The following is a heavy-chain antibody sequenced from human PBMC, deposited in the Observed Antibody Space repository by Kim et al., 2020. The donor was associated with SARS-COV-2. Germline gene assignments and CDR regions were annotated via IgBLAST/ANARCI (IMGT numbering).Heavy chain of an antibody. Sequence: GNTKCSKDVQGRVTITRETAATTAYMELSSLKSEDTAVYFCARDRGSSDYWGQGTLVTVSS. CDR2: GNT. J-gene: IGHJ4*02. D-gene: IGHD1-26*01. CDR3: ARDRGSSDY. V-gene: IGHV1-3*02.